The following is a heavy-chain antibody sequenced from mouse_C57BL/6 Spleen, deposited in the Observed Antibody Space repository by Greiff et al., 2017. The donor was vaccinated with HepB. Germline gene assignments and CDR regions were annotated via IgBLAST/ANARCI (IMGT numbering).Heavy chain of an antibody. J-gene: IGHJ2*01. V-gene: IGHV1-42*01. CDR2: INPSTGGT. Sequence: VQLKESGPELVKPGASVKISCKASGYSFTGYYMNWVKQSPEKSLEWIGEINPSTGGTTYNQKFKAKATLTVDKSSSTAYMQLKSLTSEDSAVYYCASLYYYGSSYFDDWGQGTTLTVAS. CDR1: GYSFTGYY. D-gene: IGHD1-1*01. CDR3: ASLYYYGSSYFDD.